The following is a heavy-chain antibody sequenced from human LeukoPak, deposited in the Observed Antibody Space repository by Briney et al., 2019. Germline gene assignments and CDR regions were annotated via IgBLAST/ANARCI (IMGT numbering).Heavy chain of an antibody. V-gene: IGHV3-7*05. Sequence: PGGSLRLSCAASGFTFSSYWMSWVRQAPGKGLDWVANIKEDGSEKYYVDSVKGRFTISRDNAKNSLHLQMNSPRAEDTAVYYCARWGTYSSSWLGAFDIWGQGTMVTVSS. CDR1: GFTFSSYW. D-gene: IGHD6-13*01. CDR2: IKEDGSEK. J-gene: IGHJ3*02. CDR3: ARWGTYSSSWLGAFDI.